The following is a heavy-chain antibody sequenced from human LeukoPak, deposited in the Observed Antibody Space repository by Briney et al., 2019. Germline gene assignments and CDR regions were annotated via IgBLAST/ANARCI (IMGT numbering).Heavy chain of an antibody. Sequence: SETLSLTCTVSGGSISSYYWSWIRQPPGKGLEWIGYIYTSGSTNYNPSLKSRVTISVDTSKNQFSLKLSSVTAADTAVYYCARHFPDYGGNSGILDYWGQGTLVTVSS. CDR1: GGSISSYY. CDR3: ARHFPDYGGNSGILDY. CDR2: IYTSGST. J-gene: IGHJ4*02. V-gene: IGHV4-4*09. D-gene: IGHD4-23*01.